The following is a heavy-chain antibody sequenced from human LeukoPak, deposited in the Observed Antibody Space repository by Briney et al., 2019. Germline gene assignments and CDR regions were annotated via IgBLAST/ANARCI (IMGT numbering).Heavy chain of an antibody. CDR2: INSDGSSI. J-gene: IGHJ4*02. D-gene: IGHD7-27*01. Sequence: PGGSLRLSCVASGFTFSRYWMHWVRQAPGKGLMWVSRINSDGSSITYADCVKGRFTISRDNAKNTLYLQMTSLRVEDTAVYYCGRGSGVADYWGQGALVTVSS. CDR1: GFTFSRYW. CDR3: GRGSGVADY. V-gene: IGHV3-74*03.